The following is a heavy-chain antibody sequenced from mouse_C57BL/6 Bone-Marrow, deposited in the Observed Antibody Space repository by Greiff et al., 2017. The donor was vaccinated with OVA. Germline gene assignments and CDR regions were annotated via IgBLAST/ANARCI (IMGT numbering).Heavy chain of an antibody. J-gene: IGHJ4*01. CDR1: GFTFSSYA. CDR2: ISDGGSYT. V-gene: IGHV5-4*01. D-gene: IGHD1-1*01. Sequence: EVQLVESGGGLVKPGGSLKLSCAASGFTFSSYAMSWVRQTPEKRLEWVATISDGGSYTYYPDNVKGRFTISRDNAKNNLYLQMSHLKSEDTAMYYCARGVVANYYAMDYWGQGTSVTVSS. CDR3: ARGVVANYYAMDY.